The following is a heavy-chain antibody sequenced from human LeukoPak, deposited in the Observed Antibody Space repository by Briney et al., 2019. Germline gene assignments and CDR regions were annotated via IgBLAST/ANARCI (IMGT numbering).Heavy chain of an antibody. D-gene: IGHD2-2*01. CDR2: ITSDGIST. J-gene: IGHJ4*02. CDR3: ARDWYHAIDY. V-gene: IGHV3-74*03. CDR1: GFTFSGTW. Sequence: GGSLRPSCEAAGFTFSGTWMHWVRQPPGKGLVWVARITSDGISTTYAESVKGRFTISRDNAKNTLYLQMNSLRAEDTAVYYCARDWYHAIDYWGQGALVTVSS.